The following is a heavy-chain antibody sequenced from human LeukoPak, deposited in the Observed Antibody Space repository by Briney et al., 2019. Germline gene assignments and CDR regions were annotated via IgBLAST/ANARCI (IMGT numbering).Heavy chain of an antibody. CDR2: IYHSGST. J-gene: IGHJ4*02. CDR3: ARLMRYSGSYFDY. D-gene: IGHD1-26*01. V-gene: IGHV4-38-2*02. CDR1: GYSISSGYY. Sequence: SETLSLTCTVSGYSISSGYYWGWIRQPPGKGLEWIGSIYHSGSTYYSPSLKSRVTISVDTSKNQFSLKLSSVTAADTAVYYCARLMRYSGSYFDYWGQGTLVTVSS.